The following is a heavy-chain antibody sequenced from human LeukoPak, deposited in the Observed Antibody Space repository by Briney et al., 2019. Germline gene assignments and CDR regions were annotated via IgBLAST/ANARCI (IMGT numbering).Heavy chain of an antibody. CDR2: ISGSGAST. CDR1: GFTFSNYD. V-gene: IGHV3-23*01. J-gene: IGHJ5*01. Sequence: PGGSLRLSCAASGFTFSNYDMSWVRQPPGKGLEWVSGISGSGASTFYAYSVKGRFTISGDNSKSMLYLEMNSLRVEDTAVYYCARRFSSTWSRPVNFDSWGQGTLVTVSS. CDR3: ARRFSSTWSRPVNFDS. D-gene: IGHD6-13*01.